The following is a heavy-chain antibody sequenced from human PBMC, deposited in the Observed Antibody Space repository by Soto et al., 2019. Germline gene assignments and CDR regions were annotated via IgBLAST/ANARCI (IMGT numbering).Heavy chain of an antibody. CDR2: VRQDGSQK. CDR3: VSDGSRGWHFDS. Sequence: EVQLVESGGGSVQPGGSLRLSCEASGFTFSTFWMSWIRQVPGKGLEWVANVRQDGSQKYLVDSVKGRFTISRDNAQNSLYPEVDSLRKDDKAVYYCVSDGSRGWHFDSWGQGTLVTVSS. J-gene: IGHJ4*02. CDR1: GFTFSTFW. V-gene: IGHV3-7*01. D-gene: IGHD6-19*01.